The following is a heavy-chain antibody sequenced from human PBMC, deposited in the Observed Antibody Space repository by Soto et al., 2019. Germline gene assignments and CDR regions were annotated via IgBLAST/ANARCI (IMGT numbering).Heavy chain of an antibody. V-gene: IGHV3-30-3*01. Sequence: PGGSLRLSCAASGFSFSISPMHWVRQAPGKGLEWVAVISYDGSNKYYADSVKGRFTISRDNSKNTLYLQMNSLRAEDTAVYYCARELSGYSYGPGSDYYYGMDVWGQGTTVTVSS. D-gene: IGHD5-18*01. CDR3: ARELSGYSYGPGSDYYYGMDV. CDR1: GFSFSISP. CDR2: ISYDGSNK. J-gene: IGHJ6*02.